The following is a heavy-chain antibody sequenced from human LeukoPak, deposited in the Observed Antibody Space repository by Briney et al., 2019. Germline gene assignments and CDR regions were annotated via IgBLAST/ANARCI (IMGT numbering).Heavy chain of an antibody. CDR1: GGSISSYY. V-gene: IGHV4-59*08. Sequence: PSETLSLTCTVSGGSISSYYWSWIRQPPGKGLQWIGYIYYSGSTNYNPSLKSRVTISVDTSKNQFSLKLSSVTAADTAVYYCARHSSSGWPNPYFDYWGQGTLVTVSS. D-gene: IGHD6-19*01. CDR3: ARHSSSGWPNPYFDY. J-gene: IGHJ4*02. CDR2: IYYSGST.